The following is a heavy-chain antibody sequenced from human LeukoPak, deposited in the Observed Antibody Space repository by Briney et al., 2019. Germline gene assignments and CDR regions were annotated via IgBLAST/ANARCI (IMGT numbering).Heavy chain of an antibody. Sequence: PSETLSLTCTVSGGSISSYYWSWIRQPAGKGLEWIGRIYTSGSTNYNPSLKSRVTMSVDTSKNQFSLKLSSVTAADTAVYYCAKPWREDGDFWSFDYWGRGTLVTVSS. V-gene: IGHV4-4*07. CDR3: AKPWREDGDFWSFDY. D-gene: IGHD4-17*01. J-gene: IGHJ4*02. CDR2: IYTSGST. CDR1: GGSISSYY.